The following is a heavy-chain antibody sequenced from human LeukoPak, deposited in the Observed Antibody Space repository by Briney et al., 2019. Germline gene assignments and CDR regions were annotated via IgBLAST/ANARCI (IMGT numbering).Heavy chain of an antibody. Sequence: PSETLSLTCAVYGGSFSGYYWSWIGQPPGKGLEWIGEINHSGSTNYNPSLKSRVTISVDTSKNQLSLKLSSVTAADTAVYYCASCSTSCYAFDYWGQGTLVTVSS. CDR2: INHSGST. CDR1: GGSFSGYY. CDR3: ASCSTSCYAFDY. D-gene: IGHD2-2*01. V-gene: IGHV4-34*01. J-gene: IGHJ4*02.